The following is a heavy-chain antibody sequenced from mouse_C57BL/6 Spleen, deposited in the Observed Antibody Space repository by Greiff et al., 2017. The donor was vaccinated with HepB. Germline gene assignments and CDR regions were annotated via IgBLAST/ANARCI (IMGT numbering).Heavy chain of an antibody. CDR3: TKPYYGSSKYYFDY. Sequence: VQLQQSGAELVRPGASVTLSCKASGYTFTDYEMHWVKQTPVHGLEWIGAIDPETGGTAYNQKFKGKAILTADKSSSTAYMELRSLTSEDSAVYYCTKPYYGSSKYYFDYWGQGTTLTVSS. CDR2: IDPETGGT. D-gene: IGHD1-1*01. J-gene: IGHJ2*01. CDR1: GYTFTDYE. V-gene: IGHV1-15*01.